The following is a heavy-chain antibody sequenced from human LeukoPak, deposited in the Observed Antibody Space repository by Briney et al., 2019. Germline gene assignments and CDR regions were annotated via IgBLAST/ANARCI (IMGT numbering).Heavy chain of an antibody. CDR3: ARATSWGYFDY. V-gene: IGHV4-59*01. D-gene: IGHD7-27*01. CDR2: IYYSGST. J-gene: IGHJ4*02. Sequence: SETLSLTCTVSGGTISSYYWSWIRQPPGKGLEWIGYIYYSGSTNYNPSLKSRVTISVDTSKNQFPLKLSSVTAADTAVYYCARATSWGYFDYWGQGTLVTVSS. CDR1: GGTISSYY.